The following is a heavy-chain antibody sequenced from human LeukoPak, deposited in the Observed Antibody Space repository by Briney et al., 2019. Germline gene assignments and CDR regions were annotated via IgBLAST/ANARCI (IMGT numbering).Heavy chain of an antibody. CDR1: GYTFTSYG. CDR3: AREKTIFGVVTLFDY. D-gene: IGHD3-3*01. CDR2: IIPIFGTA. V-gene: IGHV1-69*13. J-gene: IGHJ4*02. Sequence: ASVKVSCKASGYTFTSYGISWVRQAPGQGLEWMGGIIPIFGTANYAQKFQGRVTITADESTSTAYMELSSLRSEDTAVYYCAREKTIFGVVTLFDYWGQGTLVTVSS.